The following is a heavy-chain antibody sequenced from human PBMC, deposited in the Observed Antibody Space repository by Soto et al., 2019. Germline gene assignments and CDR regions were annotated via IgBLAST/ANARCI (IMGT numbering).Heavy chain of an antibody. J-gene: IGHJ6*03. D-gene: IGHD1-1*01. CDR2: ISSNSRYI. V-gene: IGHV3-21*01. Sequence: EVQMVESGGGLVKPGGSLRLSCAASGFTFSSYTMNWVRQAPGKGLEWVSSISSNSRYIFYADPVKGRFTISRDNAKNSLYLQMNSLRAEDAAVYYCARDPRVTTAGVVTKGGYYYNYMDVWGKGTTVTVSS. CDR3: ARDPRVTTAGVVTKGGYYYNYMDV. CDR1: GFTFSSYT.